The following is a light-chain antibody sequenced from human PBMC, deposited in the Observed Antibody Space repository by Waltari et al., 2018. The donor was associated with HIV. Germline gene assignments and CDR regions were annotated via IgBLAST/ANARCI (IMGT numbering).Light chain of an antibody. V-gene: IGKV4-1*01. CDR3: QQYYSSPWN. Sequence: DIVMTQSPDPLAVSLGERATTTCKSTQRVLYSFNNKNHIGWYQKKPGQPPRLLIYWASTRESGVPDRFSGSGSGTDFTLTISSLQAEDVAVYYCQQYYSSPWNFGPGTKVDIK. CDR2: WAS. CDR1: QRVLYSFNNKNH. J-gene: IGKJ3*01.